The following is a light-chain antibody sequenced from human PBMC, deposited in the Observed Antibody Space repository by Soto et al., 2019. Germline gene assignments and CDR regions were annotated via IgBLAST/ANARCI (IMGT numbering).Light chain of an antibody. CDR3: QQYNNWPRAT. J-gene: IGKJ4*01. CDR1: QTINNN. CDR2: RTS. V-gene: IGKV3-15*01. Sequence: ETVMTQSPATLSVSPGERATLSCRASQTINNNLAWYQQKPGQAPRLLMFRTSTRATGVPARFSVSGSGTEFNLTISSLQSEDFAVYYGQQYNNWPRATFGGGTKVEMK.